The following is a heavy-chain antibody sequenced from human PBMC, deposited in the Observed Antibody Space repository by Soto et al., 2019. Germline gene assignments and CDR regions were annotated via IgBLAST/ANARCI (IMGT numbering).Heavy chain of an antibody. V-gene: IGHV4-34*02. CDR2: ITHSGTT. Sequence: QVQLQQWGAGLLKPSETLSLTCAVFGGSLSGYYWSWIRQTPGKGLEWIGEITHSGTTNYHPSLKSRVTISVDTSENQFSLKLSSVTAADPAVYYCARGGRDGDNWRFGPYYWGQGTVVTVSS. D-gene: IGHD3-16*01. CDR1: GGSLSGYY. CDR3: ARGGRDGDNWRFGPYY. J-gene: IGHJ4*02.